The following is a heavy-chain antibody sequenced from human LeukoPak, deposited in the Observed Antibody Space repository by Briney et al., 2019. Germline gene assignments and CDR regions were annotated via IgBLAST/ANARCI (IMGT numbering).Heavy chain of an antibody. CDR1: GFTFSSYA. V-gene: IGHV3-23*01. Sequence: PGGSLRLSCAAYGFTFSSYAMNWVRQAPGKGLEWVSALSGSGGSTYYADSVKGRFTISRDNSKNTLYLQMNSLRAEDTAVYYCAISYDDSLSGGFDYWGQGTLVTVSS. CDR2: LSGSGGST. J-gene: IGHJ4*02. CDR3: AISYDDSLSGGFDY. D-gene: IGHD3-22*01.